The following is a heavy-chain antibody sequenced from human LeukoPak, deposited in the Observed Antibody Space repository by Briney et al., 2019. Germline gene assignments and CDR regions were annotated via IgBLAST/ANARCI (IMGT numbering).Heavy chain of an antibody. CDR3: ARDSTNEFCSGGSCYYYYYMDV. Sequence: SETLSLTCTVSGGSISSYYWSWIRQPPGKGLEWIGYIYYSGSTNYNPSLKSRVTISVDTSKNQFSLKLSSVTAADTAVYYCARDSTNEFCSGGSCYYYYYMDVWGKGATVTISS. D-gene: IGHD2-15*01. J-gene: IGHJ6*03. V-gene: IGHV4-59*01. CDR2: IYYSGST. CDR1: GGSISSYY.